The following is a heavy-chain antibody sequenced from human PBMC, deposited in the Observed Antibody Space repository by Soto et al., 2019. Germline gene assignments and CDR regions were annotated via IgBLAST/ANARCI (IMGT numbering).Heavy chain of an antibody. V-gene: IGHV4-30-2*01. CDR2: IYHSGST. Sequence: QLQLQESGSGLVKPSQTLSLTCAVSGGSISSGGYSWSWIRQPPGKGLEWIGYIYHSGSTYYNPSLKSRVTIAVDRSKNQFSLKLSSVTAADTAVYYCARGAGIFSVAATPRWFDPWGQGTLVTVSS. J-gene: IGHJ5*02. D-gene: IGHD2-15*01. CDR1: GGSISSGGYS. CDR3: ARGAGIFSVAATPRWFDP.